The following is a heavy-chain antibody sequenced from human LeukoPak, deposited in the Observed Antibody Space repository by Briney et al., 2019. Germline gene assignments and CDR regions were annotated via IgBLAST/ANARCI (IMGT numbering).Heavy chain of an antibody. CDR1: GDSINTYY. V-gene: IGHV4-59*01. J-gene: IGHJ4*02. D-gene: IGHD3-10*01. CDR2: IFYSGST. CDR3: ARGSGRFEY. Sequence: PSETLSLTCSVSGDSINTYYWRWIRQPPGKGLEWIGYIFYSGSTKYNPSLTGRVTISVDTSNNLFSLNVSSVTAADTAVYYCARGSGRFEYWGQGTLVTVSS.